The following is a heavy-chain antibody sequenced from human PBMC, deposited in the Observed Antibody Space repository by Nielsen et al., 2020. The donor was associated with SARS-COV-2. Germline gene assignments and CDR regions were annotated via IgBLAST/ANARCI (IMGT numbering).Heavy chain of an antibody. V-gene: IGHV4-61*05. CDR2: IYYSGST. J-gene: IGHJ6*02. CDR1: GGSISSSSYY. Sequence: SETLSLTCTVSGGSISSSSYYWGWIRQPPGKGLEWIGYIYYSGSTNYNPSLKSRVTISVDTSKNQFSLKLSSVTAADTAVYYCARSNNPYYYYYGMDVWGQGTTVTVSS. D-gene: IGHD1/OR15-1a*01. CDR3: ARSNNPYYYYYGMDV.